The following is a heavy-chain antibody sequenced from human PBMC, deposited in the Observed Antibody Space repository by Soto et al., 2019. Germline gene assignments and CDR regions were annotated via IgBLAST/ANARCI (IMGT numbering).Heavy chain of an antibody. CDR3: ARQKGY. CDR1: GYTFTDAW. V-gene: IGHV5-51*01. J-gene: IGHJ4*02. Sequence: PGESLKISCKASGYTFTDAWIGWVRQMPGKGLEWMGIVYPGDSQTRYNPSFQGQITISADKSITTAYLQWTSLKASDSAMYYCARQKGYLGQGPLVTLS. CDR2: VYPGDSQT.